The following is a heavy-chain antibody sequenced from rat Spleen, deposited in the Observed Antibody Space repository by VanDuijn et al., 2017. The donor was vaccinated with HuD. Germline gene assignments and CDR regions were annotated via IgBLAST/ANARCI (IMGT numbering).Heavy chain of an antibody. V-gene: IGHV5S23*01. CDR1: GFTFSNYD. Sequence: EVQLVESGGGLVQPGRSLKLSCAASGFTFSNYDMAWVRQAPTKGLEWVASISTGGGNTYYRDSVKGRFTISRDNAKSTLYLQMDSLRSEDTATYFCTRNNYGGNSELGWFAYWGQGTLVTVSS. D-gene: IGHD1-11*01. CDR2: ISTGGGNT. CDR3: TRNNYGGNSELGWFAY. J-gene: IGHJ3*01.